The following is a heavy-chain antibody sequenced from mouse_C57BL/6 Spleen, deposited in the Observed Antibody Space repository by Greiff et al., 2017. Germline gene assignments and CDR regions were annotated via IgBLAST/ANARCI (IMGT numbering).Heavy chain of an antibody. CDR3: ASSSCGTDWYFEV. J-gene: IGHJ1*03. D-gene: IGHD3-1*01. Sequence: QVPLQQSGPELVKPGASVKISCKASGYAFSSSWMNWVKQRPGQGLGWIGLIYSGDGDTNYNGKFKGKATLTPDKSSSTAYMQLSSLPSEDSAVYFCASSSCGTDWYFEVCGTDTTVT. CDR1: GYAFSSSW. CDR2: IYSGDGDT. V-gene: IGHV1-82*01.